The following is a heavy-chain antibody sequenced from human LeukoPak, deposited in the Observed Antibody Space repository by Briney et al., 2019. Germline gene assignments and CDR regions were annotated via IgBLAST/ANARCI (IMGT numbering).Heavy chain of an antibody. Sequence: GGSLRLSCAASGFTVSSNYMSWVRQAPRKGLEWVSVIYSGGSTYYADSVKGRFTISRDNSKNTLYLQMNSLRAEDTAVYYCARDKSPRIAAAGFDAFDIWGQGTMVTVSS. CDR2: IYSGGST. V-gene: IGHV3-53*01. J-gene: IGHJ3*02. CDR1: GFTVSSNY. CDR3: ARDKSPRIAAAGFDAFDI. D-gene: IGHD6-13*01.